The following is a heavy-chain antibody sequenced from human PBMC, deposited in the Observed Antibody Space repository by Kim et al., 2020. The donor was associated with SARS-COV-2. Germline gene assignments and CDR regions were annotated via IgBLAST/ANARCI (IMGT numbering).Heavy chain of an antibody. D-gene: IGHD2-8*01. V-gene: IGHV3-48*02. J-gene: IGHJ4*03. Sequence: GGSLRLSCAASGFDFSSYSMNWVRQAPGKGLEWVSSIGISTTNYADSVKGRFTISRDNAKNSLHLQMNSLRDEDTAVYYCVRGRGGYCANGVCYFDDWG. CDR1: GFDFSSYS. CDR3: VRGRGGYCANGVCYFDD. CDR2: IGISTT.